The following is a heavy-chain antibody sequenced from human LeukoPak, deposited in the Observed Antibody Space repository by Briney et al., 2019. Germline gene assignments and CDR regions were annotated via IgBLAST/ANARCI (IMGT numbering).Heavy chain of an antibody. D-gene: IGHD3-3*01. CDR1: GFTFGDYS. CDR3: TRDHDFWSGPFDV. CDR2: IRRRGYGGPT. Sequence: PGGSLRLSCTASGFTFGDYSLSWVRQAPENGLEWVGFIRRRGYGGPTEYAPSVKGRFIISRDDSKSTAYLQMNSLKTEDTAVYYCTRDHDFWSGPFDVWGKGTTVTVSS. J-gene: IGHJ6*04. V-gene: IGHV3-49*04.